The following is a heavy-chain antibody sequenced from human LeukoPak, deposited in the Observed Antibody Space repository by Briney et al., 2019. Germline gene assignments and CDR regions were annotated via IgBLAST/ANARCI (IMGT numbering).Heavy chain of an antibody. CDR3: AKPLEKYTYGGNFDY. D-gene: IGHD4-23*01. CDR2: ISSSADST. V-gene: IGHV3-23*01. J-gene: IGHJ4*02. CDR1: GFTFSSYA. Sequence: PGGSLRLSCEASGFTFSSYAMSWVRQAPGKGLAWVSVISSSADSTYYADSVKGRLTISRDNSKNTLYLQMNNLRAEDTAVYYCAKPLEKYTYGGNFDYWGQGILVTVSS.